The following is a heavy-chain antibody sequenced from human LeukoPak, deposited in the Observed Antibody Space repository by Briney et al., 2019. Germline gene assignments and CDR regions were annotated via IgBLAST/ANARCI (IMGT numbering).Heavy chain of an antibody. Sequence: PGGSLRLSCAASGFTLSNSWMHWVRQAPGKGLVWVSRTNGDGSDTSYADSVEGRFTISRDSATNTLYLQMNSLRAEDTAIYYCVRDGEYSHGIDFDYWGQGTLVTVSP. D-gene: IGHD5-18*01. V-gene: IGHV3-74*01. CDR3: VRDGEYSHGIDFDY. CDR2: TNGDGSDT. CDR1: GFTLSNSW. J-gene: IGHJ4*02.